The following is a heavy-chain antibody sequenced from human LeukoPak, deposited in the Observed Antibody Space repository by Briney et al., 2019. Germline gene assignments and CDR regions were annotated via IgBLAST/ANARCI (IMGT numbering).Heavy chain of an antibody. CDR3: AKCSASYSNDSFDV. J-gene: IGHJ3*01. Sequence: QPGGSLRLSCAASGFTFNNYAMNWVRQAPGKGLEWVSYIRGGSSNTRYSDSVKGRFLISRHNSKNTLYLQMNSLRAEDTAIYYCAKCSASYSNDSFDVWGRGTMVTVSS. CDR2: IRGGSSNT. V-gene: IGHV3-23*01. D-gene: IGHD3-10*02. CDR1: GFTFNNYA.